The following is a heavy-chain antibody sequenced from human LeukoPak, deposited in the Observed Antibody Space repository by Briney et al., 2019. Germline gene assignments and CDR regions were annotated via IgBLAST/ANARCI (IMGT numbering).Heavy chain of an antibody. Sequence: SETLSLTCSVSDGSIRTYYWSWIRQSPGQGLEWIGNIYYRGDINYNPSLKSRVIISIDTSKDQFSLKVTSLTAADTAVYYCATNKDWAEADWGQGTLVIVSS. V-gene: IGHV4-59*03. CDR3: ATNKDWAEAD. CDR2: IYYRGDI. D-gene: IGHD3/OR15-3a*01. CDR1: DGSIRTYY. J-gene: IGHJ4*02.